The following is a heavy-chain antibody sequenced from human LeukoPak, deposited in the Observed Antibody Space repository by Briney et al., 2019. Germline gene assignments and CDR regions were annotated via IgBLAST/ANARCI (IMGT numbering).Heavy chain of an antibody. J-gene: IGHJ4*02. CDR2: ISAYTGDT. Sequence: ASVTVSCKASGYTFSSYGLSWVRQAPGQGLEWMGWISAYTGDTLYAQNLQGRVTMTTDTSTSTAYMELRTLRSDDTAVYFCARLGTDYWGQGTLVVVSS. CDR1: GYTFSSYG. CDR3: ARLGTDY. V-gene: IGHV1-18*01. D-gene: IGHD3-16*01.